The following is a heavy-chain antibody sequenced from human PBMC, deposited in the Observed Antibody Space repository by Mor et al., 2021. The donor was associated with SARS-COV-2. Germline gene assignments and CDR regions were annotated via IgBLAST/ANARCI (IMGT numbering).Heavy chain of an antibody. D-gene: IGHD6-13*01. V-gene: IGHV1-69*04. Sequence: RVTITADKSTSTAYMELSSLRSEDTAVYYCARGGQQLATYYFDYWGQGTLVTVSS. J-gene: IGHJ4*02. CDR3: ARGGQQLATYYFDY.